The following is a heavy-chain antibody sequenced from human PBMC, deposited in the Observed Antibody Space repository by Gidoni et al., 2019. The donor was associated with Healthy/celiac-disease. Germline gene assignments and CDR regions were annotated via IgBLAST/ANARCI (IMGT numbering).Heavy chain of an antibody. J-gene: IGHJ5*02. Sequence: QVQLVESGGGVVQPGRSLRLSCAASGFTFSSYGMHWVRQAPGKGLEWVAVISYDGSNKYYADSVKGRFTISRDNSKNTLYLQMNSLRAEDTAVYYCARGGPGAQWLAGWFDPWGQGTLVTVSS. D-gene: IGHD6-19*01. CDR1: GFTFSSYG. CDR3: ARGGPGAQWLAGWFDP. V-gene: IGHV3-30*03. CDR2: ISYDGSNK.